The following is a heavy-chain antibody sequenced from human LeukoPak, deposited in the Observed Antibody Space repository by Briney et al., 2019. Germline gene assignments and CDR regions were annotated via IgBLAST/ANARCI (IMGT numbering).Heavy chain of an antibody. Sequence: PSETLSLTCTVSGYSISSGYYWGWIRQPPGKGLEWIGSIYHSGSTYYNPSLKSRVTISVDTSKNQFSLKLSSVTAADTAVYYCARASYYFVTFDPWGQGTLVTVSS. V-gene: IGHV4-38-2*02. CDR2: IYHSGST. CDR1: GYSISSGYY. J-gene: IGHJ5*02. CDR3: ARASYYFVTFDP. D-gene: IGHD3-10*01.